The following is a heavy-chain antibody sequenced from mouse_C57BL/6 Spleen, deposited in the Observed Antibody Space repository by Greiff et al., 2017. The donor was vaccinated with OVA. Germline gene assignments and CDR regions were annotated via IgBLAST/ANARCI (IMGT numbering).Heavy chain of an antibody. V-gene: IGHV1-55*01. CDR3: ARSTVVATGYFDY. J-gene: IGHJ2*01. CDR1: GYTFTSYW. D-gene: IGHD1-1*01. CDR2: IYPGSGST. Sequence: VQLQQPGAELVKPGASVKMSCKASGYTFTSYWITWVKQRPGQGLEWIGDIYPGSGSTNYNEKFKSKATLTVDTSSSTAYMQLSSLTSEDSAVYYCARSTVVATGYFDYWGQGTTLTVSS.